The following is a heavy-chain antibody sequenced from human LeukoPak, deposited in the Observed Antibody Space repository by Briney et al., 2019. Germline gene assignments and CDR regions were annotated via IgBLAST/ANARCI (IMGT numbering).Heavy chain of an antibody. V-gene: IGHV4-39*01. Sequence: SETLSLTCAVSGASVSDTSFYWGWIRQPRGKGLQWIGNIYYSGSTYYNPSLNSRLTMSVDTSRNQFSLTMTSMAAADTAVYYCARLRKGRYFDYIFDFWGQGTLVTVSS. J-gene: IGHJ4*02. CDR3: ARLRKGRYFDYIFDF. CDR2: IYYSGST. CDR1: GASVSDTSFY. D-gene: IGHD3-9*01.